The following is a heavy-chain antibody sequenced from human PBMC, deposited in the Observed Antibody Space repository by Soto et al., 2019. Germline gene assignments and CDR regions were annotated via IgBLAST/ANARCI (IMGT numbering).Heavy chain of an antibody. CDR1: GYTFTSYA. J-gene: IGHJ5*02. V-gene: IGHV1-3*01. CDR2: INAGNSNT. Sequence: ASVEVSCKASGYTFTSYAMHWVRQAPGQRLEWMGWINAGNSNTKYSQKFQGRVTITRDTSASTAYMELSSLRSEDTAVYYCASAPYSYGYYWFDPWGQGTLVTVSS. CDR3: ASAPYSYGYYWFDP. D-gene: IGHD5-18*01.